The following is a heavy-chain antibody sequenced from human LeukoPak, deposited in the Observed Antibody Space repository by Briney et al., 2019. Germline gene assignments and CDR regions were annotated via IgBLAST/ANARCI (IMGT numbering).Heavy chain of an antibody. CDR1: GYTFTSYG. CDR2: ISAYNGNT. D-gene: IGHD3-10*01. CDR3: ARWNYYGSGSYSPALSYYYYMDV. V-gene: IGHV1-18*01. J-gene: IGHJ6*03. Sequence: ASVKVSCKASGYTFTSYGISWVRQAPGQGLEWMGWISAYNGNTSCAQKLQGRVTMTTDTSTSTAYMELRSLRSDDTAVYYCARWNYYGSGSYSPALSYYYYMDVWGKGTTVTISS.